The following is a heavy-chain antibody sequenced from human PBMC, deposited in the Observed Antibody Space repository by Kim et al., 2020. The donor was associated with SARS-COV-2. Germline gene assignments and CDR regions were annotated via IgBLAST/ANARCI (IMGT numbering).Heavy chain of an antibody. V-gene: IGHV3-48*03. Sequence: GGSLRLSCAASGFTFSSYEMNWVRQAPGKGLEWVSYISSSGSTIYYADSVKGQFTISRDNAKNSLYLQMNSLRAEDTAVYYCARDGGYSYGYSWGQGTLVTVSS. CDR2: ISSSGSTI. J-gene: IGHJ4*02. CDR1: GFTFSSYE. CDR3: ARDGGYSYGYS. D-gene: IGHD5-18*01.